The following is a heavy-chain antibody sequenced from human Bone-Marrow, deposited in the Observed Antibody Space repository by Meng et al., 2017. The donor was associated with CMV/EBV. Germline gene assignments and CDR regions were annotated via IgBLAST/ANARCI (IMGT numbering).Heavy chain of an antibody. Sequence: ASVKVSCKASGYTFTAYELYWVRRAPGQGLEWMAWINPNSGATNYAKKFQDRITMTRDTSISTAYMEVSSLTSDDTAVYYCTRNGGGLDVWGQGTTVTVSS. J-gene: IGHJ6*02. CDR3: TRNGGGLDV. V-gene: IGHV1-2*02. CDR2: INPNSGAT. D-gene: IGHD3-16*01. CDR1: GYTFTAYE.